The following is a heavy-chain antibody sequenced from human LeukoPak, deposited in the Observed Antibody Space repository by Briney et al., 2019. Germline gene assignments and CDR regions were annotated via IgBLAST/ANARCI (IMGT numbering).Heavy chain of an antibody. Sequence: GASVKVSCKASGYTFTGYDMHWVRQAPGQGLEWMGWINPNTGGANYAQWFQGRVSMTRDTSISTAYMELNRLRSDDTAVYYCARGRDSDSWYFDWFDPWGHGTLVTVSS. V-gene: IGHV1-2*02. CDR3: ARGRDSDSWYFDWFDP. CDR1: GYTFTGYD. CDR2: INPNTGGA. J-gene: IGHJ5*02. D-gene: IGHD6-13*01.